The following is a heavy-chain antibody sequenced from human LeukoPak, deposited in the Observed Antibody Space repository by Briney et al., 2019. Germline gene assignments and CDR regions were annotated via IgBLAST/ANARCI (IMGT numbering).Heavy chain of an antibody. J-gene: IGHJ6*02. CDR1: GFTFSSYG. D-gene: IGHD3-9*01. V-gene: IGHV3-30*19. CDR2: ISYDGSNK. CDR3: AGGGPFERYYYYGMDV. Sequence: GRSLRLSCAASGFTFSSYGMHWVRQAPGKGLEWVAVISYDGSNKYYADSVKGRFTISRDNSKNTLYLQMNSLRAEDTAVYYCAGGGPFERYYYYGMDVWGQGTTVTVSS.